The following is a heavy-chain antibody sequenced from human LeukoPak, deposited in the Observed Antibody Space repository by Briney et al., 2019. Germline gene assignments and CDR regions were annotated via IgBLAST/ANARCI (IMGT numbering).Heavy chain of an antibody. V-gene: IGHV3-23*01. J-gene: IGHJ4*02. Sequence: PGGSLRLSCAASGFSFSSYAVSWVRQAPGKGLEWVSGISDGGSRTYYADSVKGRFTISRDNSKNTLFLQMNSLRAEDTAVYYCAKNTHAYAEIFDYWGQGTLVTVSS. D-gene: IGHD2-2*01. CDR2: ISDGGSRT. CDR3: AKNTHAYAEIFDY. CDR1: GFSFSSYA.